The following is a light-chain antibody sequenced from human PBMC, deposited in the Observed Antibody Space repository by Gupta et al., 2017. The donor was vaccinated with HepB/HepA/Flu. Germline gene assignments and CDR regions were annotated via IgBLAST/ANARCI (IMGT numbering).Light chain of an antibody. CDR3: QQYYSTPLT. Sequence: DIVMTQSPDSLAVSLGGRAHLNCKSSQSVLYSSNNKNYLAWYQQKPGQPPKLLIYWTSTREPGVPDRFSGSGSGTDFTLTISSLEAEDVAVYYCQQYYSTPLTFGGGTKVEIK. J-gene: IGKJ4*01. V-gene: IGKV4-1*01. CDR1: QSVLYSSNNKNY. CDR2: WTS.